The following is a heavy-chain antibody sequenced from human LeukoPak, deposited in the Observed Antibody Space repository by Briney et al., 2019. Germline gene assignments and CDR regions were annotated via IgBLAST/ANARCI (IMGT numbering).Heavy chain of an antibody. CDR2: INTNTGNP. Sequence: ASVKVSCKASGYTFTNYYMHWVRQAPGQGLEWMGWINTNTGNPTYAQGFTGRFVFSLDTSVSTAYLQISSLKAEDTAVYYCAREQAWYYFDYWGQGTLVTVSS. CDR1: GYTFTNYY. V-gene: IGHV7-4-1*02. D-gene: IGHD2-8*02. CDR3: AREQAWYYFDY. J-gene: IGHJ4*02.